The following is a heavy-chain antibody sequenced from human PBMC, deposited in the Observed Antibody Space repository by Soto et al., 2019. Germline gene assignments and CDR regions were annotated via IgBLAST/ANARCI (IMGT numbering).Heavy chain of an antibody. CDR2: IYHSGST. CDR3: ARVSIAAAGTVSSLDP. V-gene: IGHV4-30-2*01. J-gene: IGHJ5*02. CDR1: GGSISSGGYS. Sequence: PSETLSLTCAVSGGSISSGGYSWSWIRQPPGKGLEWIGYIYHSGSTYYNPSLKSRVTISVDRSKNQFSLKLSSVTAADTAVYYCARVSIAAAGTVSSLDPWGQGTLVTVSS. D-gene: IGHD6-13*01.